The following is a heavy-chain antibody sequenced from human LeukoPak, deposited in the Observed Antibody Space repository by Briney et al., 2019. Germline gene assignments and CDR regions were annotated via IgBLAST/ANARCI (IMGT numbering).Heavy chain of an antibody. D-gene: IGHD4/OR15-4a*01. Sequence: PGGSLRLSCAASGFTFSSYGMHWVRQAPGKGLEWVAFIRYDGSNKYYADSVKGRFTISRDNSKNTMDLQMNSLRAEDTAVYYCARVLSMVPVWGKGTTVTISS. CDR3: ARVLSMVPV. CDR1: GFTFSSYG. CDR2: IRYDGSNK. J-gene: IGHJ6*04. V-gene: IGHV3-30*02.